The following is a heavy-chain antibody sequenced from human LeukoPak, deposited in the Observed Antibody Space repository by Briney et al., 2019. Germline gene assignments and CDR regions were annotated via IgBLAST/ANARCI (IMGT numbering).Heavy chain of an antibody. CDR2: ISYGATT. V-gene: IGHV4-59*01. D-gene: IGHD3/OR15-3a*01. CDR3: ARGWTKYYFDN. CDR1: GGSIRSYY. Sequence: SETLSLTCTISGGSIRSYYWSWIRQPPGKGLEWIGYISYGATTNYTPSLKSRVTIPVDTSKNQFSLKLTSMSAADTAVYYCARGWTKYYFDNWGQGTLVTVSS. J-gene: IGHJ4*02.